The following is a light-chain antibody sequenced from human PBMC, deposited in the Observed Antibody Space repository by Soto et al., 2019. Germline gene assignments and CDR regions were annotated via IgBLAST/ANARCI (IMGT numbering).Light chain of an antibody. V-gene: IGLV2-14*01. Sequence: QSALTQPASVSGAPGQSITISCTGTSSDDGGYNYVSWYQQHPGKAPKLMIYDVSNRPSGVANRFSGSKSGNTASRTISGLQAEDEADYYCSSYTSSSTRVFGGGTKLTVL. CDR3: SSYTSSSTRV. J-gene: IGLJ2*01. CDR1: SSDDGGYNY. CDR2: DVS.